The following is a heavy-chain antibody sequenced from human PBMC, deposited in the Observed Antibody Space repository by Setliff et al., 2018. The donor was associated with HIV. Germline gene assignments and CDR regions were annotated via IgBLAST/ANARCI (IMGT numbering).Heavy chain of an antibody. Sequence: GASVKVSCKASGYTFTGYYMHWVRQAPGQGLEWMGRINPNSGGSTSYAQKFQGRVTMTRDTSTNTAYMELSRLRSDDTAVYYCTTGVSGSYYAFDIWAKGQWSPSPQ. CDR2: INPNSGGST. CDR3: TTGVSGSYYAFDI. V-gene: IGHV1-2*06. CDR1: GYTFTGYY. J-gene: IGHJ3*02. D-gene: IGHD1-26*01.